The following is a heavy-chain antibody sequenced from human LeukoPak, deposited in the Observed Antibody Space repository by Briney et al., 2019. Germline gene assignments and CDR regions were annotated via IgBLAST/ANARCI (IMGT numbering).Heavy chain of an antibody. D-gene: IGHD6-13*01. CDR2: IFYSGSA. J-gene: IGHJ6*02. CDR1: GGSINNGGYY. V-gene: IGHV4-39*01. Sequence: SETLSLTCTVSGGSINNGGYYWGWIRQPPGKGLEWIGTIFYSGSAYYSPSLKSRVTISVGTSKNQFSLKLTSVTAADTAVYYCARHGRLSAPGIAYGMDVWGQGTTVTVSS. CDR3: ARHGRLSAPGIAYGMDV.